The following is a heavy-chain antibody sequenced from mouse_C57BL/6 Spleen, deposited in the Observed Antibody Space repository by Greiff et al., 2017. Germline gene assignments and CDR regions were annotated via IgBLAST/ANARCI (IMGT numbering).Heavy chain of an antibody. D-gene: IGHD4-1*01. CDR3: ARGELGRLMDY. J-gene: IGHJ4*01. CDR1: GYTFTDYY. CDR2: IYPGSGNT. Sequence: VQLQQSGAELVRPGASVKLSCKASGYTFTDYYINWVKQRPGQGLEWIARIYPGSGNTYYNEKFKGKATLTAEKSSSTAYMQLSSLTSEDSAVYFCARGELGRLMDYWGQGTSVTVSS. V-gene: IGHV1-76*01.